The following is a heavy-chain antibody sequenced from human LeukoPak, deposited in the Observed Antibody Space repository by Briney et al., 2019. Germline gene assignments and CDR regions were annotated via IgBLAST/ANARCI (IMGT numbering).Heavy chain of an antibody. Sequence: GGSLRLSCAASGFTVSSNYVSWVRQAPGKGLEWVSVIYTGGSTYYADSVEGRFTISRDNSKNTLYLLMNSLRAEDTAAYYCARGIPYFDYWGQGTLVTVSS. V-gene: IGHV3-53*01. CDR3: ARGIPYFDY. J-gene: IGHJ4*02. CDR1: GFTVSSNY. CDR2: IYTGGST.